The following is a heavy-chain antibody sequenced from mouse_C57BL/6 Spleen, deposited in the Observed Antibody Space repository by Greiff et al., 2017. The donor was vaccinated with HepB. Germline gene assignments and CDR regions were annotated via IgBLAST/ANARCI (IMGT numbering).Heavy chain of an antibody. J-gene: IGHJ4*01. V-gene: IGHV1-64*01. Sequence: QVQLKESGAELVKPGASVKLSCKASGYTFTSYWMHWVKQRPGQGLEWIGMIHPNSGSTNYNEKFKSKATLTVDKSSSTAYMQLSSLTSEDSAVYYCARYATLDAMDYWGQGTSVTVSS. CDR3: ARYATLDAMDY. D-gene: IGHD1-1*01. CDR2: IHPNSGST. CDR1: GYTFTSYW.